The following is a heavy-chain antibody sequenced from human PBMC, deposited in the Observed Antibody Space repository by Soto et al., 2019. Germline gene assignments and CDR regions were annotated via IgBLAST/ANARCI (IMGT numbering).Heavy chain of an antibody. CDR2: INVGNDNT. J-gene: IGHJ1*01. D-gene: IGHD2-15*01. CDR3: ARPRAHCSGGSCYTEYFQH. CDR1: GYTFTSYA. Sequence: QVQLVQSGAEVKKPGASVKVSCKASGYTFTSYAMHWVRQAPGQRLEWMGWINVGNDNTKYSQKFQGRVTITRDTXAGTAYLELSSLRSEDTAVYYCARPRAHCSGGSCYTEYFQHWGQGTLVTVSS. V-gene: IGHV1-3*01.